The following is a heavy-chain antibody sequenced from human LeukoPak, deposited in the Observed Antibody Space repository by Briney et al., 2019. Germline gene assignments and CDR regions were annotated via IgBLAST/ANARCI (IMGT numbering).Heavy chain of an antibody. CDR1: GFTFSSYW. Sequence: GGSLRLPCAASGFTFSSYWMSWVRQAPGKGLEWVANIKQDGSEKYYVDSVKGRFTISRDNAKSSLYLQMNSLRAEDTAVYYCARDCSSTSCYYYYYYYYGMDVWGQGTTVTVSS. CDR2: IKQDGSEK. D-gene: IGHD2-2*01. V-gene: IGHV3-7*01. J-gene: IGHJ6*02. CDR3: ARDCSSTSCYYYYYYYYGMDV.